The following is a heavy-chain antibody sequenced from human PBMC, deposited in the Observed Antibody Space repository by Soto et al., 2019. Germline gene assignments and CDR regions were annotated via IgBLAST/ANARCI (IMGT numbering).Heavy chain of an antibody. Sequence: ASVKVSCKASGYTFTSYDMHWVRQAPGQGLEWMGIINPSGGSTSYAQKFQGRVTMTRDTSTSTVYMELSSLRSEDTAVYYCARDSADTAMDYNGFDPWGQGTLVTSPQ. CDR3: ARDSADTAMDYNGFDP. CDR1: GYTFTSYD. CDR2: INPSGGST. V-gene: IGHV1-46*01. J-gene: IGHJ5*02. D-gene: IGHD5-18*01.